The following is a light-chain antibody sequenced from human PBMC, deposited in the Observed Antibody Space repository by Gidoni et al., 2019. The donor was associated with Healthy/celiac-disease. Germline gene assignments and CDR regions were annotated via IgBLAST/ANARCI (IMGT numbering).Light chain of an antibody. CDR1: QSVSSS. CDR2: DAS. Sequence: EIVLTQSPATLPLSPGERATRSCRASQSVSSSLAWYQQKPGQAPRLLIYDASNRATGIPARFSGSGSGTDFTPTISSLEPEDFAVYYCQQRSNWPLLTFGGGTKVEIK. J-gene: IGKJ4*01. CDR3: QQRSNWPLLT. V-gene: IGKV3-11*01.